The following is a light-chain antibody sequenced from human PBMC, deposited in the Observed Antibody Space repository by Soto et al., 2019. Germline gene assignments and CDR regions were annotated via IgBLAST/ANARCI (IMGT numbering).Light chain of an antibody. V-gene: IGKV1-39*01. CDR3: QQSYGVPYI. J-gene: IGKJ2*01. CDR1: QTIYTY. Sequence: DIQMTQSPASLSASVGDRVTIICRASQTIYTYLNRYQQRPGRAPKLLIFSTYKLENGVPSRFTGGGSGTDFTLTINSLQPEDFATYYCQQSYGVPYIFGQGTKLEMK. CDR2: STY.